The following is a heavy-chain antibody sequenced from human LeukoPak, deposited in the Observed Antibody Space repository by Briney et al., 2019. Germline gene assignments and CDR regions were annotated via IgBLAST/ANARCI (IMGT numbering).Heavy chain of an antibody. J-gene: IGHJ5*02. CDR3: ASNYAYYYDSSGYYTT. V-gene: IGHV3-11*04. CDR1: GFTLSDYY. Sequence: GGSLRLSCAASGFTLSDYYMSWIRQAPGKGLEWVSYISSSGSTIYYADSVKGRFTISRDNAKNSLYLQMNSLRAEDTAVYYCASNYAYYYDSSGYYTTWGQGNLVTVSS. CDR2: ISSSGSTI. D-gene: IGHD3-22*01.